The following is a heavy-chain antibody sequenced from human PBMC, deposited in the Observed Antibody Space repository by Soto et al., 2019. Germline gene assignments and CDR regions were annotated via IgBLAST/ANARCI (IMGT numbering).Heavy chain of an antibody. CDR3: EKDLMSYVYESSGGTY. CDR1: GFTFSSYG. Sequence: QVQLVESGGGVVQPGRSLRLSCAASGFTFSSYGMHWVRQAPGKGLEWVAVISYDGSNKYYADSVKGRFTISRENSKNTLYLQMNALRAGDNGVYYCEKDLMSYVYESSGGTYWGQGTLVTVSS. J-gene: IGHJ4*02. D-gene: IGHD3-22*01. V-gene: IGHV3-30*18. CDR2: ISYDGSNK.